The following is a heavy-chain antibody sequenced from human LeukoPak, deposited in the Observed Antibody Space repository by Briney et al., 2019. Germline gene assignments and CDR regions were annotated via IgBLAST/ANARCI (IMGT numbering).Heavy chain of an antibody. J-gene: IGHJ4*02. CDR1: GGTFSSYA. CDR3: ARERPHHDSSGYRILDY. Sequence: SVKVSCKASGGTFSSYAIGWVRQAPGQGLEWMGGIIPIFGTANYAQKFQGRVTITTDESTSTAYMELSSLRSGDTAVYYCARERPHHDSSGYRILDYWGQGTLVTVSS. V-gene: IGHV1-69*05. D-gene: IGHD3-22*01. CDR2: IIPIFGTA.